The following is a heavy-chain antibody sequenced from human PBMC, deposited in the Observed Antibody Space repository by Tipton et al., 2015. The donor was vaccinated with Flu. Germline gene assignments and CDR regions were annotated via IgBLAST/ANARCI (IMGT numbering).Heavy chain of an antibody. CDR2: IYTSGST. CDR1: GGSISSYY. V-gene: IGHV4-4*07. Sequence: TLSLTCTVSGGSISSYYWSWIRQPAGKGLEWIGRIYTSGSTNYNPSLKSRVTISVDTSKNQFSLKLSSVTAADTAVYYCAREGARRSYYYYYGLDVWGQGTTVTVSS. D-gene: IGHD6-6*01. J-gene: IGHJ6*02. CDR3: AREGARRSYYYYYGLDV.